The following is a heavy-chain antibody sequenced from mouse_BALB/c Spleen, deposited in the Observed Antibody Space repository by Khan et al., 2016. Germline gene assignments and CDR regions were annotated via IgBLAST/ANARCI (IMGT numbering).Heavy chain of an antibody. J-gene: IGHJ3*01. D-gene: IGHD4-1*01. V-gene: IGHV3-2*02. Sequence: EVQLQESGPGLVKPSQSLSLTCTVTGYSITSDYAWNWIRQFPGNKLEWMGYISYSGSTSYHPSLKSRISITRDTSKNQFFLRWNSVTTEDTATYYCAEELGWLADWGQGTLVTVSA. CDR2: ISYSGST. CDR1: GYSITSDYA. CDR3: AEELGWLAD.